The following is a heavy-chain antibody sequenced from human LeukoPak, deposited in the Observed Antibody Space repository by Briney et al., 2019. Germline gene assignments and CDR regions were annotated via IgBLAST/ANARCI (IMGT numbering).Heavy chain of an antibody. Sequence: PSETLSLTCTVSGGAISSGSYYWSWIRQSAGKGLEWIGRIYTSGTTNSNPSLKSRVTMSVDTSKNQFSLKLSSVTAADTAVYYCARVAPSADSSGYYYAPSEYYFDYWGQGTLVTVSS. CDR2: IYTSGTT. V-gene: IGHV4-61*02. D-gene: IGHD3-22*01. CDR3: ARVAPSADSSGYYYAPSEYYFDY. CDR1: GGAISSGSYY. J-gene: IGHJ4*02.